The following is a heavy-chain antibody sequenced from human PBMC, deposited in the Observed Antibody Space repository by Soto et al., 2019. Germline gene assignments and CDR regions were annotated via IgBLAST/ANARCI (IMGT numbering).Heavy chain of an antibody. V-gene: IGHV3-74*01. CDR1: GFTVSSYW. CDR2: ISPAGSST. CDR3: ARGNTGYGKLDS. J-gene: IGHJ4*02. D-gene: IGHD5-12*01. Sequence: GGSLRLSCAASGFTVSSYWTHWVRQAPGKGLVWVSRISPAGSSTYYADSVRGRFTISKDTAKNTVYLQINSLGAEDAAVYYCARGNTGYGKLDSWGQ.